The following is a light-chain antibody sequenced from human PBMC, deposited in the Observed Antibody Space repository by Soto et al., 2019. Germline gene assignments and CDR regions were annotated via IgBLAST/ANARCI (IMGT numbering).Light chain of an antibody. CDR2: GAS. CDR3: QQYNNWTRT. V-gene: IGKV3-15*01. CDR1: QSVSGN. J-gene: IGKJ1*01. Sequence: EVVMAQSPATLSVSPGESATLPCRASQSVSGNLAWYQQKPGQAPRLLIYGASTRATGIPARFSGSGSGTEFTLTISSLQSEDFAVYYCQQYNNWTRTFGQGTKVDIK.